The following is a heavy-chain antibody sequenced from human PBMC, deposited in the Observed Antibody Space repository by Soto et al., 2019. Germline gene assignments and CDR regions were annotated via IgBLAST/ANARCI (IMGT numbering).Heavy chain of an antibody. CDR1: GFTFSSFA. CDR3: ARAGIAAAGPGWSAGKHYYNGMDV. Sequence: GGSLRLSWAASGFTFSSFAMHWVRRAPGPGLEWVACISYDGSNKYYAASVKGRLTIDRDNSKNTLYLQMNSLRAEDTAVYYCARAGIAAAGPGWSAGKHYYNGMDVWGQGTTVTV. D-gene: IGHD6-13*01. J-gene: IGHJ6*02. V-gene: IGHV3-30-3*01. CDR2: ISYDGSNK.